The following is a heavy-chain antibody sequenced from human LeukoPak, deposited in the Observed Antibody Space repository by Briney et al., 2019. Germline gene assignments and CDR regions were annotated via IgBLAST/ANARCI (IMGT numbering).Heavy chain of an antibody. CDR2: ISYDGSNK. J-gene: IGHJ4*02. Sequence: GRSLRLSCAASGFTFSSYGMHWVRQAPGKGLEWVAVISYDGSNKYYADSVKGRFTISRDNSKNTLYLQMNSLRAEDTAVYYCAKGGEGCWGQGTLVTVSS. V-gene: IGHV3-30*18. CDR1: GFTFSSYG. D-gene: IGHD2-21*01. CDR3: AKGGEGC.